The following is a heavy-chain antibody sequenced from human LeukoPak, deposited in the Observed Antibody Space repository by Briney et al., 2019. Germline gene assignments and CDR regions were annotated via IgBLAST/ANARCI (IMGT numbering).Heavy chain of an antibody. CDR1: GYTFTSYD. J-gene: IGHJ6*03. D-gene: IGHD6-13*01. Sequence: ASVKVSCKASGYTFTSYDINWVRQATGQGLEWMGWMNPNSGNTGYAQKFQGRVTITRNTSISTAYMELSSLRSEDTAVYYCAREGAAAGTYYYYYYMDVWGKGITVTVSS. CDR2: MNPNSGNT. CDR3: AREGAAAGTYYYYYYMDV. V-gene: IGHV1-8*03.